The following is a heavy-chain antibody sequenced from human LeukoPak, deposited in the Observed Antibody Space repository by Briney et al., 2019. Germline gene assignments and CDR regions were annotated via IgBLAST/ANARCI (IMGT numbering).Heavy chain of an antibody. J-gene: IGHJ4*02. CDR2: IYYSGST. CDR1: GGSISSYY. CDR3: AGGGAAFDFDS. V-gene: IGHV4-59*01. Sequence: PSETLSLTCTVSGGSISSYYWSWIRQPPGKGLEWIGYIYYSGSTNYNPSLKSRVTISVDTSKNQFSLKLSSVTAADTAMYYCAGGGAAFDFDSGGQGPLVIVSS. D-gene: IGHD3-3*02.